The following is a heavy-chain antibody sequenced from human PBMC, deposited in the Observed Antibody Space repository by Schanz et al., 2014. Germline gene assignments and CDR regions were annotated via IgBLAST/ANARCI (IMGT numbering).Heavy chain of an antibody. Sequence: VQLVESGGGLVQPGGSMRLSCAASGFTLSSYAMHWVRQAPGKGLEWVAVISYDGSNKYYADSVKGRFTISRDNSKNTLYLQMNSRRAEDTAVYYCARANYRRKINFDYWGRGTLVTVSS. CDR1: GFTLSSYA. J-gene: IGHJ4*02. CDR3: ARANYRRKINFDY. D-gene: IGHD3-10*01. V-gene: IGHV3-30-3*01. CDR2: ISYDGSNK.